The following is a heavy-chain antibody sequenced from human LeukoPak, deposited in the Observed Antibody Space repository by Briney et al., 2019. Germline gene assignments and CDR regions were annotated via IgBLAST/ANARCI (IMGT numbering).Heavy chain of an antibody. J-gene: IGHJ4*01. D-gene: IGHD2-8*01. CDR1: GFGFSDSY. V-gene: IGHV3-11*01. CDR2: ISGSGSDI. Sequence: GGSLRLSCVVSGFGFSDSYMTWIRQTPGKGLEWLAYISGSGSDIYYADSVKGRFTISRDNAKNSMYLQMNSLRPDDTALYYCSTDPRLLIYWGHGTLVTVSS. CDR3: STDPRLLIY.